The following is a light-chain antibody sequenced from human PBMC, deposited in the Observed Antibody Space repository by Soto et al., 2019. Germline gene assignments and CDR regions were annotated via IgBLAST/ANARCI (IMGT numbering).Light chain of an antibody. J-gene: IGLJ1*01. CDR2: EIY. CDR1: SSDVGAYNY. CDR3: SSYTINRLFG. Sequence: QSALTQPASVSGSPGQSITISCTGTSSDVGAYNYVSWYQHHPGKAPKLMVYEIYNRPSGASSRFSGSTSGNTASLTISGLPAEDEADYYCSSYTINRLFGLGTGTKLT. V-gene: IGLV2-14*01.